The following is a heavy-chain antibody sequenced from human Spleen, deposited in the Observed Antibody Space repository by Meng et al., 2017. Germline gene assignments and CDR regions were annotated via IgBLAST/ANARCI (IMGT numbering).Heavy chain of an antibody. CDR1: GFTFSSYW. D-gene: IGHD3-22*01. V-gene: IGHV3-74*01. CDR3: ARGARRYYYDSSGYYLNY. Sequence: GESLKISCAASGFTFSSYWMHWVRQAPGKGLVWVSRINSDGSSTSYADSVKGRFTISRDNAKNTLYLQMNSLRAEDTAVYYCARGARRYYYDSSGYYLNYWARGPL. J-gene: IGHJ4*02. CDR2: INSDGSST.